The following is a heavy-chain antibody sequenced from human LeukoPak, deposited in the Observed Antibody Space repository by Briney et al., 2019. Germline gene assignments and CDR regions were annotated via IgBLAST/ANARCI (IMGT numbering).Heavy chain of an antibody. V-gene: IGHV1-2*06. J-gene: IGHJ4*02. CDR3: ASPPAYSSSWYDFDY. CDR2: INPNSGGT. CDR1: GYTFTGYY. D-gene: IGHD6-13*01. Sequence: ASVKVSCKASGYTFTGYYMHWVRQAPGQGLEWMGRINPNSGGTNYAQKFQGRVTMTRDTSISTAYMELSRLRSDDTAVYYCASPPAYSSSWYDFDYWGQGTLVTVSS.